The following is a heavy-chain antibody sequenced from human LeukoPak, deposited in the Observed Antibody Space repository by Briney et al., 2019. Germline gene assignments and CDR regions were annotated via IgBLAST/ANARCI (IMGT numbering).Heavy chain of an antibody. CDR1: GFTFSSYW. V-gene: IGHV3-7*01. D-gene: IGHD5-18*01. CDR2: IKQDGTEK. J-gene: IGHJ4*02. Sequence: AGGSLRLSCAASGFTFSSYWMSWVRQAPGKGLEWVANIKQDGTEKYYVDSVKGRFTISRDNAKNSLYLQMNGLRAEDTAVYYCATGYSYGYLFDYWGQGTLVTVSS. CDR3: ATGYSYGYLFDY.